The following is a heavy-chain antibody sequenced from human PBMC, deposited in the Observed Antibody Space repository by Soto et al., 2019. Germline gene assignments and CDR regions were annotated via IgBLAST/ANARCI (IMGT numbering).Heavy chain of an antibody. Sequence: ASVKVSCKASGYTFTGYYMRWVRQAPGQGLEWMGWINPNSGGTNYAQKFQGWVTMTRDTSISTAYMELSRLRSDDTAVYYCARESRAVAVPFDYWGQGTLVTVSS. CDR2: INPNSGGT. V-gene: IGHV1-2*04. CDR1: GYTFTGYY. D-gene: IGHD6-19*01. J-gene: IGHJ4*02. CDR3: ARESRAVAVPFDY.